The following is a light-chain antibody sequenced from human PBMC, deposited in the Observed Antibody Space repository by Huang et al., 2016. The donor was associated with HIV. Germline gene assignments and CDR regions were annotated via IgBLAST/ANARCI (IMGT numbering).Light chain of an antibody. CDR3: QQFYENPQT. J-gene: IGKJ1*01. CDR2: CAT. V-gene: IGKV4-1*01. Sequence: DIVMTQSPDSLSVSPGERATIDCKSSQSLLYSLNNKNYLAWFQKKPGRPPKLLLYCATARESGIADRVSGSGSGTYFSLTMNNVQAEDVATYYCQQFYENPQTFGRGTAVEL. CDR1: QSLLYSLNNKNY.